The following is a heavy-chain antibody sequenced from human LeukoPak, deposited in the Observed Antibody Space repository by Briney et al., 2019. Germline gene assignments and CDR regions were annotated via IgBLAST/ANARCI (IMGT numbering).Heavy chain of an antibody. D-gene: IGHD2-8*01. CDR3: ARVLIVIERWGGFDY. V-gene: IGHV3-30-3*01. Sequence: GRCLRLSCAASGVTFSSYAMHWVRQAPGKGLGWVAVISYDGSNKYYADSVKRRFTISRDNSKNTLYLQMNSLRAEDTAVYYCARVLIVIERWGGFDYWGQGTLVTVSS. J-gene: IGHJ4*02. CDR1: GVTFSSYA. CDR2: ISYDGSNK.